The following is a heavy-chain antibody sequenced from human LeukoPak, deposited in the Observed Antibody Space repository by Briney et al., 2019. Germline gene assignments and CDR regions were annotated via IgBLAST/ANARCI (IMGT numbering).Heavy chain of an antibody. CDR1: GFTFSSYA. D-gene: IGHD2-2*01. V-gene: IGHV3-30-3*01. J-gene: IGHJ6*02. Sequence: GGSLRLSCAASGFTFSSYAMHWVRQAPGKGLEWVAVISYDGGNKYYADSVKGRFTISRDNSKNTLYLQMNSLRAEDTAVYYCARAPDCSSTSCYRDYHYYGMDVWGQGTTVTVSS. CDR3: ARAPDCSSTSCYRDYHYYGMDV. CDR2: ISYDGGNK.